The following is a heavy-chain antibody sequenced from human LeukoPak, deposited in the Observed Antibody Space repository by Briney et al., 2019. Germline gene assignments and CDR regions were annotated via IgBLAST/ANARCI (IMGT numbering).Heavy chain of an antibody. D-gene: IGHD2-15*01. CDR3: ARDPGVVAATPLAY. CDR1: GYTFTGYY. J-gene: IGHJ4*02. CDR2: INPNSGGT. Sequence: ASVKVSCKASGYTFTGYYMHWVRQAPGQGLEWMGWINPNSGGTNYAQKLQGRVTMTTDTSTSTAYMELRSLRSDDTAVYYCARDPGVVAATPLAYWGQGTLVTVSS. V-gene: IGHV1-2*02.